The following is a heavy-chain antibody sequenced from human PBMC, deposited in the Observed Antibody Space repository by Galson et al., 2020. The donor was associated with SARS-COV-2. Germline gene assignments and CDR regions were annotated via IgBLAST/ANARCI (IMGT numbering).Heavy chain of an antibody. V-gene: IGHV3-53*01. CDR3: ATYGESFLTGHYYGMDV. J-gene: IGHJ6*02. CDR1: GFSVRNNY. Sequence: GGSLRLSCAASGFSVRNNYMNWVRQAPGKGLEWVSVIYSGGDTHYGDSVKGRFTISRDNSKNTLHLQMNSLRVEDTAIYYCATYGESFLTGHYYGMDVWGQGTTVTVSS. CDR2: IYSGGDT. D-gene: IGHD3-9*01.